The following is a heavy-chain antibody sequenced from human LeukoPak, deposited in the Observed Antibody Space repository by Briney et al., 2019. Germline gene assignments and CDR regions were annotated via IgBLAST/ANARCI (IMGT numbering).Heavy chain of an antibody. CDR1: GFPFSRYW. CDR2: INSDGSST. J-gene: IGHJ4*02. Sequence: GGPLRLPCAPSGFPFSRYWLPWAREAPGRGLVWVSRINSDGSSTNYADSVKGRFTISRDNAKNTLYLQMNSLRAEDTAVYYCARDLSEYGWFGELYYWGQGTLVTVSS. V-gene: IGHV3-74*01. D-gene: IGHD3-10*01. CDR3: ARDLSEYGWFGELYY.